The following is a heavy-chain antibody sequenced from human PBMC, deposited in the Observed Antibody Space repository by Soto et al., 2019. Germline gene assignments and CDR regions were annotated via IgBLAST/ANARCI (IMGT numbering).Heavy chain of an antibody. CDR3: ARTFTDNHSGYMD. Sequence: ASVKVSCRASGYTFTGYYMHWVRQAPGQGLEWMGWINPNSGGTNYAQKFQGWVTMTRDTSISTAYMELSRLRSDDTAVYYCARTFTDNHSGYMDWGQGTLVTVSS. CDR1: GYTFTGYY. V-gene: IGHV1-2*04. CDR2: INPNSGGT. J-gene: IGHJ4*02. D-gene: IGHD5-12*01.